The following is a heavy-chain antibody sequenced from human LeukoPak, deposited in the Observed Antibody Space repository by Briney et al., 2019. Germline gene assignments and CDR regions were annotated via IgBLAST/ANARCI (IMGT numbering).Heavy chain of an antibody. CDR3: ARDRSSGWYAY. V-gene: IGHV3-21*01. D-gene: IGHD6-19*01. J-gene: IGHJ4*02. CDR2: ISSSSSYI. Sequence: PGGSLRLSCAASGFTFSDYTMNWVRQAPGKGLEWVSSISSSSSYIYYADSVKGRFTISRDNAKNSLYLQMNSLSAEDTAVYYCARDRSSGWYAYWGQGTLVTVSS. CDR1: GFTFSDYT.